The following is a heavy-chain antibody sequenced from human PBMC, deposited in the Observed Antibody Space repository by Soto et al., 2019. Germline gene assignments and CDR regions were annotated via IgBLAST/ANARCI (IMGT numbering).Heavy chain of an antibody. CDR3: ARGPGRVTTFDGMDV. Sequence: QVQLVESGGGVVQPGRSLRLSCEASGFTFSSYPMHWVRQAPGKGLEWVAVISYDGRDKYYADSVKGRFTISRDNSKNTLYLQMNSLRPEDTVVYYCARGPGRVTTFDGMDVWGQGTTVTVSS. V-gene: IGHV3-30*04. D-gene: IGHD4-17*01. CDR2: ISYDGRDK. J-gene: IGHJ6*02. CDR1: GFTFSSYP.